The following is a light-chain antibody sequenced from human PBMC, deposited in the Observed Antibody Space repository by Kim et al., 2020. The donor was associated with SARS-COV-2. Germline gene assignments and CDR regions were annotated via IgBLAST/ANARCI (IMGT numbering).Light chain of an antibody. CDR2: EDT. CDR1: ALPMKY. V-gene: IGLV3-10*01. CDR3: FPTDNSGGLRV. J-gene: IGLJ3*02. Sequence: SYELTQPPSVSVPPGQTARITCSGDALPMKYAFWYQQKSGQAPVLVIYEDTKRPPGIPERFSGSSSGTTATLTIGGAQEDDEAYYFRFPTDNSGGLRVFG.